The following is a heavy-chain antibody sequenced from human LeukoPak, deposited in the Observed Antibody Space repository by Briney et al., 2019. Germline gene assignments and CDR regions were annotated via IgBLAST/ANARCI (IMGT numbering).Heavy chain of an antibody. CDR3: ARLFSGSYYPGDY. CDR1: GGSFSGYY. D-gene: IGHD1-26*01. V-gene: IGHV4-34*01. J-gene: IGHJ4*02. Sequence: SETLSLTCAVYGGSFSGYYWSWIRQPPGKGLEWIGEINHSGSTNYNPSLKSRVTISVDTSKNQFSLKLSSVTAADTAVYYCARLFSGSYYPGDYWGQGTLVTVSS. CDR2: INHSGST.